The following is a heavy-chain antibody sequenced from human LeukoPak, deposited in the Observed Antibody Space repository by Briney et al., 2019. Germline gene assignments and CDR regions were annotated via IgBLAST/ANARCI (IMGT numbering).Heavy chain of an antibody. CDR1: GGSISSHY. CDR2: MYDTVNT. D-gene: IGHD5-18*01. V-gene: IGHV4-59*11. CDR3: ATIKRGYPYGYFDF. J-gene: IGHJ4*02. Sequence: SETLSLTCTVSGGSISSHYWNWARQPPGKGLEWIGYMYDTVNTKDNPSLTSRLTLSADTSKNQFSLRLGSVTAADTAVYYCATIKRGYPYGYFDFWGQGILVTVSS.